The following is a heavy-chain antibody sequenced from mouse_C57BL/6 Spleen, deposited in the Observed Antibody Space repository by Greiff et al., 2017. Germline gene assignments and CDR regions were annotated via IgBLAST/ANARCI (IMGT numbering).Heavy chain of an antibody. Sequence: QVQLQQPGAELVKPGASVKMSCTASGYTFTSYWITWVKQRPGQGLEWIGDINPNNGGTSYNQKFKGKATLTVNKSSSTAYMELRSLTSEDSAVYYCARDSSYWGWYFDVWGTGTTVTVSS. CDR2: INPNNGGT. CDR1: GYTFTSYW. J-gene: IGHJ1*03. D-gene: IGHD1-1*01. V-gene: IGHV1-55*01. CDR3: ARDSSYWGWYFDV.